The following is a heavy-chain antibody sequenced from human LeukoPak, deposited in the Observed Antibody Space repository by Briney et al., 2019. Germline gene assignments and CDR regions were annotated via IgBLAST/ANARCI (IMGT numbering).Heavy chain of an antibody. V-gene: IGHV4-59*01. Sequence: SETLSLTCTVSGGSISSYYWSWIRQPPGKGLEWIGYIYYSGSTNYNPSLKSRVTISIDTSKNQFSLKVSSVTAADTAVYYCARMDSGSYYDYWGQGTLVTVSS. J-gene: IGHJ4*02. CDR1: GGSISSYY. D-gene: IGHD3-10*01. CDR2: IYYSGST. CDR3: ARMDSGSYYDY.